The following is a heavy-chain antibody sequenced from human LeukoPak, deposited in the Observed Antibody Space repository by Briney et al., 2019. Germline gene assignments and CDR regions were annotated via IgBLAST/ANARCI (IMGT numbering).Heavy chain of an antibody. J-gene: IGHJ4*02. CDR2: ISSSSSSI. D-gene: IGHD3-10*01. CDR3: ASGSQGELLLGDY. V-gene: IGHV3-21*01. CDR1: GFTFSSYS. Sequence: GGSLRLSCAASGFTFSSYSMNWVRQAPGKGLEWVSSISSSSSSIYYADSVKGRFTISRDNAKNSLYLRMNSLRAEDTAVYYCASGSQGELLLGDYWGQGTLVTVSS.